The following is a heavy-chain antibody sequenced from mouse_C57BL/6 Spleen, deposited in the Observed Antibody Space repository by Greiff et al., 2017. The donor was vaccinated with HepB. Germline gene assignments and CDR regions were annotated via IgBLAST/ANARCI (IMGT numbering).Heavy chain of an antibody. J-gene: IGHJ1*03. V-gene: IGHV1-59*01. CDR1: GYTFTSYW. D-gene: IGHD2-5*01. CDR3: ARDSNYDGYFDV. Sequence: QVQLKQPGAELVRPGTSVKLSCKASGYTFTSYWMHWVKQRPGQGLEWFGVIDPSDSYTNYNQKFKGKATLTVDTSSSTAYMQLSSLTSEDSAVYYCARDSNYDGYFDVWGTGTTVTVSS. CDR2: IDPSDSYT.